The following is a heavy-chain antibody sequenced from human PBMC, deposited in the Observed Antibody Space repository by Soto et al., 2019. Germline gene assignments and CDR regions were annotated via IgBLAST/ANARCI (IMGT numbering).Heavy chain of an antibody. CDR2: ISAYNGNT. CDR3: ARGGYSSSWTNDPGFDY. D-gene: IGHD6-13*01. CDR1: GYTFTSYG. J-gene: IGHJ4*02. Sequence: PSVKVSCKASGYTFTSYGISWVRQAPGQGLEWMGWISAYNGNTNYAQKLQGRVTMTTDTSTSTAYMELRSLRSDDTAVYYCARGGYSSSWTNDPGFDYWGQGTLVTAPQ. V-gene: IGHV1-18*01.